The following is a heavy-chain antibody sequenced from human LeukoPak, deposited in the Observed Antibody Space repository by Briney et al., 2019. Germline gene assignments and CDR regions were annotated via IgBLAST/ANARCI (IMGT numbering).Heavy chain of an antibody. CDR1: GGSISSGGYY. V-gene: IGHV4-30-2*01. Sequence: PSETLSLTCTVSGGSISSGGYYWSWIRQPPGKGLEWIGYIYHSGSTYYNPSLKSRVTISVDTSKNQFSLKLSSVTAADTAVYYCARVGTYGDTGDYWGQGTLVTVSS. J-gene: IGHJ4*02. CDR2: IYHSGST. CDR3: ARVGTYGDTGDY. D-gene: IGHD4-17*01.